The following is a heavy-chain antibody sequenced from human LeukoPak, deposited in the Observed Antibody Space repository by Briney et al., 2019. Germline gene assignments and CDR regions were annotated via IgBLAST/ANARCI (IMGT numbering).Heavy chain of an antibody. D-gene: IGHD3-22*01. CDR2: IVPIFGTA. J-gene: IGHJ4*02. V-gene: IGHV1-69*01. Sequence: GASVKVSCKASGGTFSSYAISWVRQAPGQGLEWMGGIVPIFGTANYAQKFQGRVTITADESTSTAYMELSSLRSEDTAVYYCARDANYYDSSGYDSFRIDYWGQGTLVTVSS. CDR3: ARDANYYDSSGYDSFRIDY. CDR1: GGTFSSYA.